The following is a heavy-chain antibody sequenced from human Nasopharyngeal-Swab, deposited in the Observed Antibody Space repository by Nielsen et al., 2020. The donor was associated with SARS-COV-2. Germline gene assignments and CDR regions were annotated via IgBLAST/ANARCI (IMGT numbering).Heavy chain of an antibody. J-gene: IGHJ4*02. CDR2: IHTTGST. CDR1: GGSISSTFYY. V-gene: IGHV4-61*02. D-gene: IGHD5-12*01. CDR3: ARYTSGRMDY. Sequence: SETLSLTCTVTGGSISSTFYYWSWIRRPAGRGLEWIGRIHTTGSTNYNPSLKSRVTISVGTSRNLLFLKLTSVTAADTAVYYCARYTSGRMDYWGQGTLVTVSS.